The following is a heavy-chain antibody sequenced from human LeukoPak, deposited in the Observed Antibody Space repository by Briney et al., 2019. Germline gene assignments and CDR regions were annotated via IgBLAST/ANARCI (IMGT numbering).Heavy chain of an antibody. CDR3: TTAPDYSGYDDWSNDY. V-gene: IGHV3-15*01. J-gene: IGHJ4*02. CDR1: GFTFSNSW. D-gene: IGHD5-12*01. CDR2: IKSKTDGGTT. Sequence: GGSLRLSCAASGFTFSNSWMSWVRQAPGKGLEWVGRIKSKTDGGTTDYAAPVKGRFTISRDDSKNTLYLQMNSLKTEDTAVYYCTTAPDYSGYDDWSNDYWGQGTLVTVSS.